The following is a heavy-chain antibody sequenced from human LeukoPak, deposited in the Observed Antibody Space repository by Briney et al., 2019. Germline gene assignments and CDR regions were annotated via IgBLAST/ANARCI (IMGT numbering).Heavy chain of an antibody. CDR1: GGTFSSYA. CDR2: IIPILGIA. J-gene: IGHJ6*02. CDR3: ARSGFTMVRRDYYYYGMDV. Sequence: GASVKVFCKASGGTFSSYAISWVRQAPGQGLEWMGRIIPILGIANYAQKFQGRVTITADKSTSTAYMELSSLRSEDTAVYYCARSGFTMVRRDYYYYGMDVWGQGTTVTVSS. D-gene: IGHD3-10*01. V-gene: IGHV1-69*04.